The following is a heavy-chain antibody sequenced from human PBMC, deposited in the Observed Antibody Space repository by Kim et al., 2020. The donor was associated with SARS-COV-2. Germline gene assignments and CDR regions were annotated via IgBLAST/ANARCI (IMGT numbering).Heavy chain of an antibody. CDR2: ISSSSSTI. J-gene: IGHJ6*02. CDR1: GFTFSSYS. V-gene: IGHV3-48*04. Sequence: GGSLRLSCAASGFTFSSYSMNWVRQAPGKGLEWVSYISSSSSTIYYADSVKGRFTISRDNAKNSLYLQMNSLRAEDTAVYYCARDPVTAIHYYYYGMDVWGQGTTVTVSS. D-gene: IGHD2-21*02. CDR3: ARDPVTAIHYYYYGMDV.